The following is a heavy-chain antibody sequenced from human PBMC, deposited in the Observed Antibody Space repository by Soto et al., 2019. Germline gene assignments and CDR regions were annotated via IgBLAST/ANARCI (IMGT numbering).Heavy chain of an antibody. V-gene: IGHV3-30*18. CDR2: ISYHGSGK. CDR1: GFTFSNYG. CDR3: AKDHLTTTVTTVGY. D-gene: IGHD4-17*01. Sequence: QVQLVESGGGVVQPGRSLRLSCAASGFTFSNYGMHWVRQAPGKGLEWVAVISYHGSGKYYADSVKGRFTISRDNSKNTLSLQMDSLRAEDTAVYYCAKDHLTTTVTTVGYWGQGTLVTVSS. J-gene: IGHJ4*02.